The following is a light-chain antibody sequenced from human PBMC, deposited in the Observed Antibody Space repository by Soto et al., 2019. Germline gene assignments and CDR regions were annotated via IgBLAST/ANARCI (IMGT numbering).Light chain of an antibody. CDR1: TGAVTSGHY. J-gene: IGLJ2*01. Sequence: QPVLTQEPSLSVSPGGTVTLTCAASTGAVTSGHYPFWFQQKPGQAPRTLIYDINNKHSWTPARCSGSLLGCKAALTLSGAQPEDEDDYYCLLSFRGARVFGGGTKLTVL. CDR3: LLSFRGARV. CDR2: DIN. V-gene: IGLV7-46*01.